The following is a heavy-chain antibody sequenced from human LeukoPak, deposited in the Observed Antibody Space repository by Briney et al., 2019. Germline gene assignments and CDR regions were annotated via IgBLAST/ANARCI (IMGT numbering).Heavy chain of an antibody. CDR1: GYTFTSYG. CDR2: ISAYNGNT. V-gene: IGHV1-18*01. D-gene: IGHD6-19*01. J-gene: IGHJ6*02. Sequence: GASVTVSCKASGYTFTSYGISWVRQAPGQGLEWMGWISAYNGNTNYAQKLQGRVTMTTDTSTSTAYMGLRSLRSDDTTVYYCARDFLGIAVAGVDGPYYYYGMDVWGQGTTVTVSS. CDR3: ARDFLGIAVAGVDGPYYYYGMDV.